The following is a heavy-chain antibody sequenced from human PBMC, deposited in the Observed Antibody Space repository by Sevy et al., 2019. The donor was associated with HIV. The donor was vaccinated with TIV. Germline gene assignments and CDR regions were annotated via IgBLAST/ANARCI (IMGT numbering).Heavy chain of an antibody. Sequence: GGSLRLSCAASGFTFSSYAMSWVRQAPGKGLEWVSAISGSGGSTYYADSVKGRFTISRDNSKNTLYLQMNSLRAEDTAVYYCSKGGSSSPYYFDYWGQGTLVTVSS. D-gene: IGHD6-13*01. CDR1: GFTFSSYA. CDR3: SKGGSSSPYYFDY. V-gene: IGHV3-23*01. J-gene: IGHJ4*02. CDR2: ISGSGGST.